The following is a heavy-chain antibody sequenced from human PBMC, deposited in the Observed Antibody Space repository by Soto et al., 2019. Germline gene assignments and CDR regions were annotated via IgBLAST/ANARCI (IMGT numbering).Heavy chain of an antibody. Sequence: QVQLVESGGGVVQPGRSLRLSCAASGFTFSSYAMHWVRQAPGKGLEWVAVISYDGSNKYYADSVKGRLTISRDNSKNTLYLQMNSLRAEDTAVYYCARDLHSSSWYFDRYYYYGMDVWGQGTTVTVSS. D-gene: IGHD6-13*01. V-gene: IGHV3-30-3*01. CDR1: GFTFSSYA. J-gene: IGHJ6*02. CDR3: ARDLHSSSWYFDRYYYYGMDV. CDR2: ISYDGSNK.